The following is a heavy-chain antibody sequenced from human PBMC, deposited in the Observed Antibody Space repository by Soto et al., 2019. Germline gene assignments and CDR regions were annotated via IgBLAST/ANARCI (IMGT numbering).Heavy chain of an antibody. J-gene: IGHJ5*02. CDR1: GGSVSSGSYY. CDR2: IYYRGST. CDR3: ARLAYYDFWSGPHRGFDP. Sequence: QVQLQESGPGLVKPSETLSLTCTVSGGSVSSGSYYWSWIRQPPGKALEWIGYIYYRGSTNYNPSPKSRVTLSVDTSKNQFSLKLRSVTAADTAVYYCARLAYYDFWSGPHRGFDPWGQGTLVTVSS. D-gene: IGHD3-3*01. V-gene: IGHV4-61*01.